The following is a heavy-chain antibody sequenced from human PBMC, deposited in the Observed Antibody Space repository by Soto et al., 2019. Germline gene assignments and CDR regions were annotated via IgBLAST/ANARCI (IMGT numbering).Heavy chain of an antibody. CDR2: ISSSSSYI. D-gene: IGHD3-10*01. CDR1: GFTFSSYN. Sequence: PGGSLRLSCAASGFTFSSYNMNWVRQAPGKGLEWVSSISSSSSYIYYADSVKGRFTISRDNAKNSLYLQMNSLRAEDTALYYCARDLSVYYGSGGGTYGMGVWGQGTTVTVSS. J-gene: IGHJ6*02. V-gene: IGHV3-21*04. CDR3: ARDLSVYYGSGGGTYGMGV.